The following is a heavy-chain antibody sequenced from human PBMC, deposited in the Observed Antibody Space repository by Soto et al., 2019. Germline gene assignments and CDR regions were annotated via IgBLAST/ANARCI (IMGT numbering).Heavy chain of an antibody. Sequence: ASVKVSCKASGYTFTSYGISWVRQAPGQGLEWMGWISAYNGNTNYAQKLQGRVTMTTDTSTSTAYMELRSLRSDDTAVYYCARVGGSFQKWGSSFLSFDYWGQGTLVTVSS. V-gene: IGHV1-18*04. CDR3: ARVGGSFQKWGSSFLSFDY. D-gene: IGHD6-6*01. J-gene: IGHJ4*02. CDR2: ISAYNGNT. CDR1: GYTFTSYG.